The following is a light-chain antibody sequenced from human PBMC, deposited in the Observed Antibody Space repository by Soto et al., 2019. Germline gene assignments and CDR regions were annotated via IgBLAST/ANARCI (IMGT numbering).Light chain of an antibody. Sequence: EIVLTQSPGTLSLSPGERATLSCRASHSVISSYLAWYQQKPGQAPRLLIYGASSRATGIPDRFSGGGSGTDFTLTISRLEPEDFAVYYCQHYGSSQTFGQGTKVEIK. J-gene: IGKJ1*01. CDR1: HSVISSY. V-gene: IGKV3-20*01. CDR2: GAS. CDR3: QHYGSSQT.